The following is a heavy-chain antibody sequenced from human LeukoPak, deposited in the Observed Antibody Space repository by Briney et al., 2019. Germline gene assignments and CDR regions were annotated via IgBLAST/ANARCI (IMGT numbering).Heavy chain of an antibody. J-gene: IGHJ6*02. Sequence: SETLSLTCTVSGGSINYYYWMWIRQPPGKGLEWIGYIYYSGGTHYNPSLKSRVTMLVDTSKNQFSLRLTAVTAADTAVYYCARRGVTYVPYVYYYYGMDVWGQGTTVTVSS. D-gene: IGHD2-21*02. V-gene: IGHV4-59*01. CDR2: IYYSGGT. CDR1: GGSINYYY. CDR3: ARRGVTYVPYVYYYYGMDV.